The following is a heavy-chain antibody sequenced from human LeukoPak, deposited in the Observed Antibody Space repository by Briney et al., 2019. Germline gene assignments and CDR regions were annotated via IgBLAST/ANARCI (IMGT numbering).Heavy chain of an antibody. D-gene: IGHD6-19*01. J-gene: IGHJ5*02. CDR1: GGSLSSYY. Sequence: SETLSLTCTVSGGSLSSYYLSWIRQPPGKGLEGIGYIYYSGSINYNPSLTSRVTISVDTYKNQFSLKLGSVTAADTDVYYCARIAVDGTSRSWFDHWGQGTLVTVSS. CDR2: IYYSGSI. CDR3: ARIAVDGTSRSWFDH. V-gene: IGHV4-59*01.